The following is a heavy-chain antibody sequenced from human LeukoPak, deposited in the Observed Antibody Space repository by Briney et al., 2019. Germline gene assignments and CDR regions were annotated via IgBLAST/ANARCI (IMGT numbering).Heavy chain of an antibody. CDR1: GGSIGSSSYY. CDR2: IYYSGST. Sequence: PSETLSLTCTVSGGSIGSSSYYWGWIRQPPGKGLEWIGSIYYSGSTYYNPSLKSRVTISVDTSKNQFSLKLSSVTAADTAVYYCARGGAADFYDAFDIWGQGTMVTVSS. V-gene: IGHV4-39*07. D-gene: IGHD6-13*01. CDR3: ARGGAADFYDAFDI. J-gene: IGHJ3*02.